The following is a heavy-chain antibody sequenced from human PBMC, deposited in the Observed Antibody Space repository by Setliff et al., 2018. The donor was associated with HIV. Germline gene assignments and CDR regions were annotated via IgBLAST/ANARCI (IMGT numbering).Heavy chain of an antibody. CDR1: GFTFSAFT. CDR2: TSFDGGIK. J-gene: IGHJ4*02. CDR3: ATLRIDYFDY. V-gene: IGHV3-30*04. D-gene: IGHD3-3*01. Sequence: GGSLRLSCAASGFTFSAFTMHWVRQAPGKGLEWVAVTSFDGGIKYYADSVKGRFTIYKDNSKNTLYLQMNNLRTEDTAIYYCATLRIDYFDYWGQGTLVTVSS.